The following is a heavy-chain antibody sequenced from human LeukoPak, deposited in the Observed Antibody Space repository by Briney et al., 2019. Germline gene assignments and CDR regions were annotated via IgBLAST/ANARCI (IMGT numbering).Heavy chain of an antibody. CDR3: AKDARYCSTTSCSRDPYYFDY. CDR1: AFSFSAYG. J-gene: IGHJ4*02. Sequence: GGSLRLSCAASAFSFSAYGMHWVRQAPGKGLEWVAVISIDGRIQYYADSVKGRFTISRDNSKNTLYLQMNSLRDEDTAMYNCAKDARYCSTTSCSRDPYYFDYWGQGTLVTVSS. CDR2: ISIDGRIQ. V-gene: IGHV3-30*18. D-gene: IGHD2-2*01.